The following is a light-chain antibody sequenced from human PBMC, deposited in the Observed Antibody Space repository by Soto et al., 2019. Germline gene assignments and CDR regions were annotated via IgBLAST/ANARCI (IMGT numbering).Light chain of an antibody. Sequence: EIVMTQSPATLSVSPGEGATLSCRASQSISSNLAWYQQKPGQAPRLLITGASTRATGIAARISGSGSGTEFTLTISRLQSEDFAVYYCQQYNNWPWTFGQGTKVEIK. V-gene: IGKV3-15*01. CDR3: QQYNNWPWT. CDR1: QSISSN. CDR2: GAS. J-gene: IGKJ1*01.